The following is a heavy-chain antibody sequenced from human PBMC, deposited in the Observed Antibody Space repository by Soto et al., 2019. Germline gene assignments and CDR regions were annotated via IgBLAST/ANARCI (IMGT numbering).Heavy chain of an antibody. CDR3: ARGIKYGDYSRWFDP. Sequence: ASVKVSCKASGCTFTRSGISWVRQAPGQGLEWLGRIIPIIGSTNYAQKFQGRVTITTDKSTTTAYMELRSLRSDDTAFYYCARGIKYGDYSRWFDPWGPGTLVTVSS. V-gene: IGHV1-69*04. D-gene: IGHD4-17*01. J-gene: IGHJ5*02. CDR1: GCTFTRSG. CDR2: IIPIIGST.